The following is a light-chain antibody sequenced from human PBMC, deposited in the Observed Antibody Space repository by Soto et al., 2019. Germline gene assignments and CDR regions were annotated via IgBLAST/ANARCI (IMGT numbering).Light chain of an antibody. J-gene: IGLJ2*01. CDR2: EVS. V-gene: IGLV2-14*01. CDR3: SSYTTSSTLL. CDR1: SSDVGGYNY. Sequence: QSALTQPASVSGSPGQSITISCTGTSSDVGGYNYVSWYQQHPGKVPKLIIYEVSNRPPGVSNRFSGSKSGNTASLTISGXXXXXXXXYYCSSYTTSSTLLFGGGTKLTV.